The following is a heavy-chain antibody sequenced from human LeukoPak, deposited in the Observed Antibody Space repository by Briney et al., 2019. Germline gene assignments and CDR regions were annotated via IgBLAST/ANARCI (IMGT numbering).Heavy chain of an antibody. D-gene: IGHD6-13*01. CDR2: INPNSGGT. CDR3: ARVSASSSWHGSY. V-gene: IGHV1-2*02. J-gene: IGHJ4*02. Sequence: GASVKVSCKASGYTFTGYYMHWVRQAPGQGLEWMGWINPNSGGTNYAQKFQGRVTMTRDTSISTAYMELNSLRAEDTAVYYCARVSASSSWHGSYWGQGTLVTVSS. CDR1: GYTFTGYY.